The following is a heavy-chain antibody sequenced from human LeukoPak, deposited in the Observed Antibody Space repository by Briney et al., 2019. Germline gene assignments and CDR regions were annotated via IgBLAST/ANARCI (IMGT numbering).Heavy chain of an antibody. Sequence: ASVKVSCKASGYTFTSYAMHWVRQAPGQRLEWMGWINAGNGNTKYSQKFQGRVTITADESTSTAYMELSSLRSEDTAVYYCVRASRVGRPREEGYWGQGTQVTVSS. J-gene: IGHJ4*02. CDR2: INAGNGNT. CDR3: VRASRVGRPREEGY. D-gene: IGHD1-26*01. V-gene: IGHV1-3*01. CDR1: GYTFTSYA.